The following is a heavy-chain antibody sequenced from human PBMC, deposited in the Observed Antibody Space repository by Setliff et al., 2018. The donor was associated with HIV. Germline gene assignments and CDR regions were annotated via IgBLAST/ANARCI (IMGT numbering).Heavy chain of an antibody. Sequence: PSETLSLTCAVSGYSVSSGYYWTWIRQPPGKGLEWIGEITHSGSTDYNPSLETRVTISVDTSKNQFSLKLSSVTAADTAVYYCAKGVAGLQYYYYYMDVWGKGTTVTVSS. CDR1: GYSVSSGYY. CDR3: AKGVAGLQYYYYYMDV. V-gene: IGHV4-34*01. D-gene: IGHD6-19*01. J-gene: IGHJ6*03. CDR2: ITHSGST.